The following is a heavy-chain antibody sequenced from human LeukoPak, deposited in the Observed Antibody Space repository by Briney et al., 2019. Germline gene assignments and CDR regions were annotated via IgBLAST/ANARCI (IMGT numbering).Heavy chain of an antibody. V-gene: IGHV3-7*01. Sequence: GGALRLSCAASGFTLSFYWMRWVRQAPGKGLEWVANIKEDGIEKDYVDSVKGPFTISRDNAKNSLYLQMNSLRAEDMAVYDCARELHGNWFDPWGQGTLVTVSS. CDR3: ARELHGNWFDP. J-gene: IGHJ5*02. D-gene: IGHD4-11*01. CDR2: IKEDGIEK. CDR1: GFTLSFYW.